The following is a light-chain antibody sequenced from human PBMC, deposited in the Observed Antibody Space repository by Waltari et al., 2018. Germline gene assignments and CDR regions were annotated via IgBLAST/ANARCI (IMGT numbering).Light chain of an antibody. CDR1: QRISNH. J-gene: IGKJ1*01. CDR2: DAS. Sequence: DFQFTQSPSFLSASVGDSVTITCRASQRISNHLAWYPQRPGGAPKLLIYDASTLEGGVPSRFSGSGSGTEFTLTISSLEPEDFAVYFCQQRSDWPRTFGQGTKVEIK. V-gene: IGKV1-9*01. CDR3: QQRSDWPRT.